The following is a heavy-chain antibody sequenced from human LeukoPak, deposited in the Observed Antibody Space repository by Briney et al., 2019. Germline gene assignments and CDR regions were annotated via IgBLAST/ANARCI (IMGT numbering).Heavy chain of an antibody. CDR2: IYYSGST. J-gene: IGHJ6*03. CDR1: GGSISSYY. Sequence: SSETLSLTCTVSGGSISSYYWSWIRQPPGKGLEWIGYIYYSGSTNYNPSLKSRVTISVDTSKNQFSLRLSSVTAADTAVYYCARVEEGYGSGRRENYYYYYMDVWGKGTTVTISS. V-gene: IGHV4-59*01. D-gene: IGHD3-10*01. CDR3: ARVEEGYGSGRRENYYYYYMDV.